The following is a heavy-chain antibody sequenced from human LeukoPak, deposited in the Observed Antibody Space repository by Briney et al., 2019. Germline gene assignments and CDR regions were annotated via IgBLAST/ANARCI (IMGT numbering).Heavy chain of an antibody. CDR2: FSGTSTH. Sequence: GGSLRLSCAASGFTFSSYAMSWVRRAPGKGLEWVSTFSGTSTHSYADAVKGRVTISRDNSKNTLFLQMNSLRAEDTPVYFCARDEDYGDYEYYFDYWGQGTLVTVSS. D-gene: IGHD4-17*01. J-gene: IGHJ4*02. V-gene: IGHV3-23*01. CDR3: ARDEDYGDYEYYFDY. CDR1: GFTFSSYA.